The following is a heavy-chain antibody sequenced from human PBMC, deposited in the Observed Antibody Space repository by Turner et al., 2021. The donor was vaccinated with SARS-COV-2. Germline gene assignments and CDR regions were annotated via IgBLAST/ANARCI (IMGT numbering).Heavy chain of an antibody. J-gene: IGHJ4*02. CDR1: GFTFGSYD. D-gene: IGHD3-9*01. V-gene: IGHV3-30*19. Sequence: QVHLVESGGGVVQPGRSMSLSGGAYGFTFGSYDLHWVRQAPGKGLEWVAVISFDGSNTNYTDSVKGRFTISRDNSKNTVYLQMIRLRPDDTAMYYCARDETCRPIFGSIFDYWGQGILVTVSS. CDR2: ISFDGSNT. CDR3: ARDETCRPIFGSIFDY.